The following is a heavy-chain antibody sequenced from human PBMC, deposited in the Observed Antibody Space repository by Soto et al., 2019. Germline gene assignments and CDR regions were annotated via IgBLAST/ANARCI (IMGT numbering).Heavy chain of an antibody. CDR1: GGSISSSSYY. CDR3: ARQMGHDYIWGSYRNDAFDI. Sequence: QLQLQESGPGLVKPSETLSLTCTVSGGSISSSSYYWGWIRQPPGKGLEWIGSIYYSGSTYYNPSLKGRVTISVDTSKNQFALKLSSVTAADTAVYYCARQMGHDYIWGSYRNDAFDIWGQGTMVTVSS. V-gene: IGHV4-39*01. CDR2: IYYSGST. J-gene: IGHJ3*02. D-gene: IGHD3-16*02.